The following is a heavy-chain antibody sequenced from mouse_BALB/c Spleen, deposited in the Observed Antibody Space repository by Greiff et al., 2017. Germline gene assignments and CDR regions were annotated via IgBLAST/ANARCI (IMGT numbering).Heavy chain of an antibody. D-gene: IGHD1-1*01. J-gene: IGHJ3*01. CDR2: ISYDGSN. CDR3: ERAYYGTAWFAY. CDR1: GYSITSGYF. V-gene: IGHV3-6*02. Sequence: VQLKESGPGLVKPSQSLSLTCSVTGYSITSGYFWNWIRQFPGNKLEWMGYISYDGSNNYNPSLTNRISITRDPSKNQFFLQLNSVTTEDTATYYCERAYYGTAWFAYWGQGTLVTVSA.